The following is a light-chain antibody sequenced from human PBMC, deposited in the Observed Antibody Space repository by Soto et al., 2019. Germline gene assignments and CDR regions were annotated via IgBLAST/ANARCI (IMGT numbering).Light chain of an antibody. Sequence: QSALTQPASVSGSPGQSITISCTGTNSDVESYNLVSWFRXHPGEAPKLIVYEGTKRPSGVSNRFSGSKSGNPASLTISGLQAEDEANYYCCSYAGTATVFGTGTKLTVL. CDR1: NSDVESYNL. CDR3: CSYAGTATV. CDR2: EGT. J-gene: IGLJ1*01. V-gene: IGLV2-23*03.